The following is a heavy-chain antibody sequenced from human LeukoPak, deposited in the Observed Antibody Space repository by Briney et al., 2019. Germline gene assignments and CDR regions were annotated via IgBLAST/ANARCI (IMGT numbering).Heavy chain of an antibody. V-gene: IGHV3-49*03. D-gene: IGHD3-22*01. Sequence: GRSLRLSCTASGFTFGDYAMSWFRQAPGKGLEWVGFIRSKAYGGTTEYAASVKGRFTIPRDDSKSIAYLQMNSLKTEDTAVYYCTRGGYYDSSGYYYVPDHFDYWGQGTLVTVSS. CDR1: GFTFGDYA. J-gene: IGHJ4*02. CDR3: TRGGYYDSSGYYYVPDHFDY. CDR2: IRSKAYGGTT.